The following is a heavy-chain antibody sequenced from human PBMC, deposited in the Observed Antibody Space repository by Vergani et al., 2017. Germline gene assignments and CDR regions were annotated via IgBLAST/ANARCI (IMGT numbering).Heavy chain of an antibody. CDR2: ISSSSSTI. Sequence: EVQLVESGGGLVQPGGSLRLSCAASGFTFSSYSMNWVRQAPGKGLEWVSYISSSSSTIYYADSVKGRFTISSDNAKNSLYLQMNSLRDEDTAVYYCARGYSGSYYLDDYWGQGTLVTVSS. CDR1: GFTFSSYS. V-gene: IGHV3-48*02. CDR3: ARGYSGSYYLDDY. J-gene: IGHJ4*02. D-gene: IGHD1-26*01.